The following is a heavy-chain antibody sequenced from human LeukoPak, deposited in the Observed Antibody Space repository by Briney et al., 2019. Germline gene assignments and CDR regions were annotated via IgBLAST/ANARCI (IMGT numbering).Heavy chain of an antibody. D-gene: IGHD6-13*01. CDR1: GFTFRSYA. CDR3: AKARSRSWPA. V-gene: IGHV3-23*01. Sequence: GGSLRLSCAASGFTFRSYAMSGVREAPGEGVEWVSAMSGSGSSAYYGDCVKGGFNLYRDKSENTVYLHVKSVRGEDAAVYYWAKARSRSWPASGQGTLVTASS. J-gene: IGHJ5*02. CDR2: MSGSGSSA.